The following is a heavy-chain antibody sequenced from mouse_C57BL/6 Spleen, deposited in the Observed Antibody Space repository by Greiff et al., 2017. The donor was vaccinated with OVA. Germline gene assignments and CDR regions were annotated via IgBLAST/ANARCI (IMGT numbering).Heavy chain of an antibody. V-gene: IGHV14-4*01. CDR2: IDPENGDT. Sequence: VQLQQSGAELVRPGASVKLSCTASGFNIKDDYMHWVKQRPEQGLEWIGWIDPENGDTEYASKFQGKATITADTSSNTAYLQLSSLTSEDTAVYYCTTGYCSSSAWFAYWGQGTLVTVSA. D-gene: IGHD1-1*01. CDR1: GFNIKDDY. CDR3: TTGYCSSSAWFAY. J-gene: IGHJ3*01.